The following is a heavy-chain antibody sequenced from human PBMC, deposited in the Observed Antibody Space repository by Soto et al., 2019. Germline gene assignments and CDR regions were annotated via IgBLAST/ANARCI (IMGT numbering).Heavy chain of an antibody. D-gene: IGHD6-25*01. J-gene: IGHJ5*02. CDR1: GGSVSSYY. V-gene: IGHV4-59*02. Sequence: SETLSLTCTVSGGSVSSYYWSWIRQPPGKGLECIGYIYYSGSTKYNPSLKSRITISVDTSKNQFTLKLISVTAADTAVYYCAVVDSTGNWFDPWGEGALVTVSS. CDR2: IYYSGST. CDR3: AVVDSTGNWFDP.